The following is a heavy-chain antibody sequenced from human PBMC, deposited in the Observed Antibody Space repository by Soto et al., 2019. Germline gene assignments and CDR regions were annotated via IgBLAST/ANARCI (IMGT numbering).Heavy chain of an antibody. CDR1: GGSISSSSYY. CDR3: ASFRVVAATTWRLFDY. V-gene: IGHV4-39*01. CDR2: IYYSGST. D-gene: IGHD2-15*01. J-gene: IGHJ4*02. Sequence: SETLSLTCTVSGGSISSSSYYWGWIRQPPGKGLEWIGSIYYSGSTYYNPSLKSRVTISVDTSKNQFSLKLSSVTAADTAVYYCASFRVVAATTWRLFDYWGQGTLVTVSS.